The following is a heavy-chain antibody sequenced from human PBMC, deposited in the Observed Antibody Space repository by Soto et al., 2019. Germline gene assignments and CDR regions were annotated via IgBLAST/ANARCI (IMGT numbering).Heavy chain of an antibody. CDR3: ARDDHRSGYLNAFDI. D-gene: IGHD3-22*01. CDR2: ISGYNGDI. CDR1: GYTFTSYG. Sequence: GASVKVSCKASGYTFTSYGITWVRQAPGQGLEWMGRISGYNGDIKYAQSLQGRVTMTTDTSTSTAYMELRSLRSDDTAVYYCARDDHRSGYLNAFDIWGQGAMVTVS. J-gene: IGHJ3*02. V-gene: IGHV1-18*01.